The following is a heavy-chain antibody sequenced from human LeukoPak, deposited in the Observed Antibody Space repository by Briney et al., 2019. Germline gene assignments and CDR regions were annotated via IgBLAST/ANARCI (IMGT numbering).Heavy chain of an antibody. CDR1: GFTFSSYG. J-gene: IGHJ4*02. CDR3: ATPAGYDSSGLLN. CDR2: ISGSGGST. D-gene: IGHD3-22*01. Sequence: GGSLRLSCAASGFTFSSYGMSWVRQAPGKGLEWVSAISGSGGSTYYADSVKGRFTISRDNSKNTLYLQMNSLRAEDTAVYYCATPAGYDSSGLLNWGQGTLVTVSS. V-gene: IGHV3-23*01.